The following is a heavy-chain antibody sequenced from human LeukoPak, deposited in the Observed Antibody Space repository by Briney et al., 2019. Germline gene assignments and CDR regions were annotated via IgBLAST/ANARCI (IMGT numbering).Heavy chain of an antibody. CDR2: INPNSGGT. CDR3: ARGRYGIFLSRFGVV. J-gene: IGHJ6*02. V-gene: IGHV1-2*02. D-gene: IGHD2-15*01. Sequence: ASVKVSCKASGYTFTGYYMHWVRQAPGQGLEWMGWINPNSGGTNYAQKFQGRVAMTRNTSISTAYMELSSLRSEDTAVYYCARGRYGIFLSRFGVVWGQGTTVTVSS. CDR1: GYTFTGYY.